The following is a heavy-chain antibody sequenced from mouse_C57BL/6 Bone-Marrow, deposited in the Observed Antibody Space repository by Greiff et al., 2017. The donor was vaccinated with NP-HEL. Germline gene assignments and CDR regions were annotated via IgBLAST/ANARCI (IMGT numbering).Heavy chain of an antibody. Sequence: VKVVESGPELVKPGASVKLSCKASGYTFTSYDINWVKQRPGQGLEWIGWIYPRDGSTKYNEKFKGKATLTVDTSSSTAYMELHSLTSEDSAVYFCARSTMVTTAYFDYWGQGTTLTVSS. J-gene: IGHJ2*01. CDR3: ARSTMVTTAYFDY. CDR2: IYPRDGST. V-gene: IGHV1-85*01. D-gene: IGHD2-2*01. CDR1: GYTFTSYD.